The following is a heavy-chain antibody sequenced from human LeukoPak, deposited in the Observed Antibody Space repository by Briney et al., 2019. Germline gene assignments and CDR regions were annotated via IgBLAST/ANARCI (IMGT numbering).Heavy chain of an antibody. CDR1: GFIFRNYA. J-gene: IGHJ4*02. Sequence: PGGSLRLSCAASGFIFRNYAMSWVRQAPGKGLEWVSAITGSGDTTYYADSVKGRFTISRDNSKNTLYVEMNTLRAEDTAVYYCAKWGDYDILTGYYVSDFWGQGTLVTVSP. CDR3: AKWGDYDILTGYYVSDF. V-gene: IGHV3-23*01. CDR2: ITGSGDTT. D-gene: IGHD3-9*01.